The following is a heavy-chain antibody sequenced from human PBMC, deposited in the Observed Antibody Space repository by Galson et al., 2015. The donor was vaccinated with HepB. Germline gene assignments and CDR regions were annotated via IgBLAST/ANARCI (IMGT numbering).Heavy chain of an antibody. CDR3: ASSSYYYDRGAFDI. V-gene: IGHV3-11*01. D-gene: IGHD3-10*02. Sequence: SLRLSCAASGFTFSDYYMSWIRQAPGKGLEWVSYISSSGSTIYYADSVKGRFTISRDNAKNSLYLQMNSLRAEDTAVYYCASSSYYYDRGAFDIWGQGTMVTVSS. J-gene: IGHJ3*02. CDR2: ISSSGSTI. CDR1: GFTFSDYY.